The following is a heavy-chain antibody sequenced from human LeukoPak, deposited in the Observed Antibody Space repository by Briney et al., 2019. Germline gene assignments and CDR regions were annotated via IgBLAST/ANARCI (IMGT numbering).Heavy chain of an antibody. CDR3: ARQEGYCSSTSCYVYYFDY. V-gene: IGHV4-39*01. CDR1: GGSISSSSYY. CDR2: IYYSGST. D-gene: IGHD2-2*01. J-gene: IGHJ4*02. Sequence: SETLSLTCTVSGGSISSSSYYWGWIRQPPGKGLEWIGSIYYSGSTYYNPSLKSRVTISVDTSKNQLSLKLSSVTAADTAVYYCARQEGYCSSTSCYVYYFDYWGQGTLVTVSS.